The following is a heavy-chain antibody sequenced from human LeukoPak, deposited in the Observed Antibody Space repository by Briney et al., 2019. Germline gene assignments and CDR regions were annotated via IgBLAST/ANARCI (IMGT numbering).Heavy chain of an antibody. D-gene: IGHD7-27*01. V-gene: IGHV4-59*08. CDR1: GGSISSYY. CDR3: ARRPTGDPKFDY. J-gene: IGHJ4*02. CDR2: IYSSGST. Sequence: SETLSLTCTVPGGSISSYYWRWIRQPPGEGLEWIGYIYSSGSTYYNPSLKSRVTISVDTSKNRFSLKLSTVTAADTAVYYCARRPTGDPKFDYWGQGTLVTVSS.